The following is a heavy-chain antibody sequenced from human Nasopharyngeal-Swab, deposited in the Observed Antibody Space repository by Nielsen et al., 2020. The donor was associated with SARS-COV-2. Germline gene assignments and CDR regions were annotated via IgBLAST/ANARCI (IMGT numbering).Heavy chain of an antibody. CDR3: ATTGYSSVYYVH. CDR2: INHSGST. V-gene: IGHV4-34*01. Sequence: SETLSLTCTVSGGSMRSYYWNWIRQPPGKGLEWIGEINHSGSTNYNPSLESRVTLSVDTSKNQFSLNLISVTAADTAVYYCATTGYSSVYYVHWGQGVLVTVSS. J-gene: IGHJ4*02. CDR1: GGSMRSYY. D-gene: IGHD6-25*01.